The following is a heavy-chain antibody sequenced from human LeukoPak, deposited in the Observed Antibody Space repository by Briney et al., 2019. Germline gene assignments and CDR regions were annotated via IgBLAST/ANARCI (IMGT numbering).Heavy chain of an antibody. CDR3: ARSTRGSGYPNDY. J-gene: IGHJ4*02. CDR2: ISSSSSYI. Sequence: GGSLRLSCAASGFTFSSYSMSWVRQAPGKGLEWVSSISSSSSYIYYADSVKGRFTISRDNAKNSLYLQMNSLRAEDTAVYYCARSTRGSGYPNDYWGQGTLVTVSS. V-gene: IGHV3-21*01. CDR1: GFTFSSYS. D-gene: IGHD3-22*01.